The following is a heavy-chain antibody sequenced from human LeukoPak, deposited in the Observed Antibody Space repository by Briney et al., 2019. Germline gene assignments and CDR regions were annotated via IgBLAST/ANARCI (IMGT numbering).Heavy chain of an antibody. CDR2: INSAGDNI. CDR1: GFTFSDYF. CDR3: ATSRVFDH. V-gene: IGHV3-11*04. J-gene: IGHJ4*02. Sequence: KPGGSLRLSCVASGFTFSDYFMSWIRQAPGKGLEWLSFINSAGDNIYYADSVKGRFTISRDNAKKTLYLEMNSLRMEDTAIYYCATSRVFDHWGQGTLVTVSS.